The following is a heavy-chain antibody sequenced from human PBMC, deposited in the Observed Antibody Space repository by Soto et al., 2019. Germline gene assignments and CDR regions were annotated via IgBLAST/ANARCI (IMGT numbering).Heavy chain of an antibody. CDR1: GFTFTSSS. J-gene: IGHJ6*02. D-gene: IGHD6-19*01. V-gene: IGHV1-58*01. Sequence: SVKVSCKASGFTFTSSSVQWVRQARGQRLEWIGWIVVGSGNTNYAQKFQERVTITRDMSTSTAYMELSSLRSEDTAVYYCAARGGSGWYDYGMDVWGQGTTVTVSS. CDR2: IVVGSGNT. CDR3: AARGGSGWYDYGMDV.